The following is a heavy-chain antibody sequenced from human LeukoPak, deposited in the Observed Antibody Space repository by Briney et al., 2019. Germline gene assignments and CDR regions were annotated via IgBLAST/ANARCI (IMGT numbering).Heavy chain of an antibody. CDR3: ARDLDWNDEDYYYGMDV. CDR2: IYYNGNT. J-gene: IGHJ6*02. CDR1: GGSVSSGNSY. V-gene: IGHV4-61*01. Sequence: SETLSLTCTVSGGSVSSGNSYWSWIRQPPGKGLEWIGYIYYNGNTNYNPALKRRVTITVDTSKNQFSLRLSSVTAADTAVYYCARDLDWNDEDYYYGMDVWGQGTTVTVSS. D-gene: IGHD1-1*01.